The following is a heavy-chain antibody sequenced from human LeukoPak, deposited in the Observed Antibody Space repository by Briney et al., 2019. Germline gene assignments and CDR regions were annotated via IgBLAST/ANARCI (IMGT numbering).Heavy chain of an antibody. V-gene: IGHV3-73*01. CDR1: GFTFSGSA. J-gene: IGHJ6*03. Sequence: GGSLRLSCAASGFTFSGSAMHWVRQASGKGLEWVGRIRSKANSYATAYAASVKGRFTISRDDSKNTAYLQMNSLKTEDTAVYYCTRQGATMTKIFGVVTNYYYYMDVWGKGTTVTVSS. D-gene: IGHD3-3*01. CDR2: IRSKANSYAT. CDR3: TRQGATMTKIFGVVTNYYYYMDV.